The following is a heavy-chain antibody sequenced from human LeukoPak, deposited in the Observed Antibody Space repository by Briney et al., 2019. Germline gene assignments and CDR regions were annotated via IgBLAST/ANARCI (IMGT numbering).Heavy chain of an antibody. V-gene: IGHV4-39*01. CDR2: TFYSGST. CDR1: GGSISSSSYY. CDR3: ARRTDFWSGLINY. Sequence: PSETLSLTCTVSGGSISSSSYYRGWIRQPPGKGLEWIGSTFYSGSTYYNPSLKSRVTISVDTSKNQFSLKLSSVTAADTAVYYCARRTDFWSGLINYWGQGTLVTVSS. J-gene: IGHJ4*02. D-gene: IGHD3-3*01.